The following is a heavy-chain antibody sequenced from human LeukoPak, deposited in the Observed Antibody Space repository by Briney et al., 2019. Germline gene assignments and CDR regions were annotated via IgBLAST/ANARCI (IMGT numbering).Heavy chain of an antibody. Sequence: SETLSLTCTVCGGSLSSYYWSWIRQPPGKGLEGIGYIYYSGSTNYNPSLKSRVTISVDTSKNQFSLKLSSVTAAYTAVYYCARNSLGSLDYWGQGTLVTVSS. D-gene: IGHD2/OR15-2a*01. CDR3: ARNSLGSLDY. V-gene: IGHV4-59*08. J-gene: IGHJ4*02. CDR2: IYYSGST. CDR1: GGSLSSYY.